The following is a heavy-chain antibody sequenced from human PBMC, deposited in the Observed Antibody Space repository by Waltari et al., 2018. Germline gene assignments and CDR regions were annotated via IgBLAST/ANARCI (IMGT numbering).Heavy chain of an antibody. CDR3: ARAYSGVQMVRDDGFDF. Sequence: EVQLLESGGGLVQPGGSLRLSCVASGFIFSNYAMYWVRQAPGKGLEWVAAISGGGASTFHADSVKGRFTISRDNSKNTLYLQVTSLRAEDTAVYFCARAYSGVQMVRDDGFDFWGQGTMVTVSS. V-gene: IGHV3-23*01. CDR1: GFIFSNYA. CDR2: ISGGGAST. J-gene: IGHJ3*01. D-gene: IGHD1-26*01.